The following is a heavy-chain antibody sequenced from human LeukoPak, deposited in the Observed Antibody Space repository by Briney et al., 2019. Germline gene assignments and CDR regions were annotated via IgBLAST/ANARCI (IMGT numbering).Heavy chain of an antibody. J-gene: IGHJ5*02. CDR2: IYYSGST. V-gene: IGHV4-59*01. D-gene: IGHD4-17*01. Sequence: TSETLSLTCTVSGGSISGYYWSWIRQPPGKGLEWIGYIYYSGSTNYNPSLKSRVTISVDTSKNQFSLKLSSVTAADTAVYYCARGRRTTVGNWFDPWGQGTLVTVSS. CDR3: ARGRRTTVGNWFDP. CDR1: GGSISGYY.